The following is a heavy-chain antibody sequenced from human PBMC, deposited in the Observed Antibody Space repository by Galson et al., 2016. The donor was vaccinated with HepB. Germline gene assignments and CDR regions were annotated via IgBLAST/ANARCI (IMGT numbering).Heavy chain of an antibody. Sequence: SLRLSCAASGFTLNDHAMSWVRQATGTGLEWVSGMSGSSGITFYADSVEGRFIISRDTSKNILYLHMNSLRVEDTAMYFCARSFGRTSSLFVDSWGQGTLVTVSS. CDR2: MSGSSGIT. V-gene: IGHV3-23*01. J-gene: IGHJ4*02. CDR1: GFTLNDHA. D-gene: IGHD3-3*01. CDR3: ARSFGRTSSLFVDS.